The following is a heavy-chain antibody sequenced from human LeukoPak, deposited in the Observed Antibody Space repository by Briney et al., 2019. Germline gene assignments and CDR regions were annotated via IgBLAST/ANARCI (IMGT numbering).Heavy chain of an antibody. Sequence: SETLSLTCTVSGGSVSSGLNKWSWIRQPPGKGLEWIGDISYSGSATYNPSLRSRVTISVDTSTNQFSLTLGSVTPADTAVYYCATATECSGGTCYSYGWFDPWGQGTQVIVSS. CDR3: ATATECSGGTCYSYGWFDP. D-gene: IGHD2-15*01. J-gene: IGHJ5*02. V-gene: IGHV4-61*01. CDR1: GGSVSSGLNK. CDR2: ISYSGSA.